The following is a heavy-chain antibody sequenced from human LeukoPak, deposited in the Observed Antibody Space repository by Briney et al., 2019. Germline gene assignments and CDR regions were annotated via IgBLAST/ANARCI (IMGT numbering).Heavy chain of an antibody. CDR3: ARGPDPGVSGIPYYFDY. CDR1: GFTFNIYA. Sequence: PGRSLRLSCVASGFTFNIYAMHWVRQVPGKGLEWVSTISYDGSKKYHADSVKGRFTISRDNSKNTLYLQMSSLRAEDTALYYCARGPDPGVSGIPYYFDYWGQGTLVTVSS. D-gene: IGHD1-14*01. CDR2: ISYDGSKK. V-gene: IGHV3-30-3*01. J-gene: IGHJ4*02.